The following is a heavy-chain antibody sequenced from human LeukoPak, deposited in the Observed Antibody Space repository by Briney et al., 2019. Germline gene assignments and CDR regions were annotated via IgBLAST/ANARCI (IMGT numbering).Heavy chain of an antibody. J-gene: IGHJ4*02. CDR2: IYHSGST. CDR1: GTSVGTGGFY. D-gene: IGHD6-19*01. CDR3: ASGGGWYWSFDY. Sequence: SQTLSLTCSVSGTSVGTGGFYWTWIRQLPGKGLEWIGYIYHSGSTNYHPSLKSRVIISIDTSKNQFSLNLNSVTAADTAVYYCASGGGWYWSFDYWGQGTLVTVSS. V-gene: IGHV4-31*03.